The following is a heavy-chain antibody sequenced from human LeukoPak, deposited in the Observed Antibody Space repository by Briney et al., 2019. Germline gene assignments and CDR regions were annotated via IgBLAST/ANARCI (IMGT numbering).Heavy chain of an antibody. CDR3: AKAHGGSYHSGID. V-gene: IGHV3-23*01. Sequence: GGALRLSCAASGFTFTSYAMNWVRQAPGKGLEWVSGISCSGGSTYYAYSVKGRFSISRDNSKNPLYLQLNSLRVEDTAEYYCAKAHGGSYHSGIDWGQGTLVIVSS. CDR1: GFTFTSYA. D-gene: IGHD1-26*01. J-gene: IGHJ4*02. CDR2: ISCSGGST.